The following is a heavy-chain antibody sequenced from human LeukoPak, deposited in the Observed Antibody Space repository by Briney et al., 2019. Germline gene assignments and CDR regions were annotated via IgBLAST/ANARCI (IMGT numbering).Heavy chain of an antibody. V-gene: IGHV1-18*01. CDR1: GYTFSPYG. J-gene: IGHJ3*02. D-gene: IGHD6-13*01. CDR2: ISTYNGNT. Sequence: GASVKVSCKPSGYTFSPYGISWVRQAPGQGLEWMGWISTYNGNTYYALKLQGRVTMTTDTSTSTAYMELRSLRSDDTAVYYCAREKTRLAAGDAFDIWGQGTMVTVSS. CDR3: AREKTRLAAGDAFDI.